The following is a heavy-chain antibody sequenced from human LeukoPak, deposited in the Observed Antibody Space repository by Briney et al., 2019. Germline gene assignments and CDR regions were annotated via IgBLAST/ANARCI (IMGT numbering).Heavy chain of an antibody. V-gene: IGHV3-15*01. D-gene: IGHD3-16*01. CDR2: IKSKSDDGTA. CDR3: TTDDDGRLGH. CDR1: GLSFSTAW. Sequence: PGGSLRLSCAASGLSFSTAWMGWVRQAPGKGLEWVGRIKSKSDDGTAVYTAPVKGRFTISRDDSKDTLYLQMNSPKTEDTAVYYCTTDDDGRLGHWGRGTLVTVSS. J-gene: IGHJ4*02.